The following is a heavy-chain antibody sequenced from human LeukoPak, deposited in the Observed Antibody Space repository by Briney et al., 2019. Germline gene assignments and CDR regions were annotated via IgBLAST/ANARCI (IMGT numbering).Heavy chain of an antibody. Sequence: SVKVSCXASGYTFTGYYMHWVRQAPGQGLEWMGRIIPIFGTANYAQKFQGRVTITTDESTSTAYMELSSLRSEDTAVYYCARGGYDFWSGPNWFDPWGQGPLVTVSS. CDR1: GYTFTGYY. CDR3: ARGGYDFWSGPNWFDP. J-gene: IGHJ5*02. D-gene: IGHD3-3*01. CDR2: IIPIFGTA. V-gene: IGHV1-69*05.